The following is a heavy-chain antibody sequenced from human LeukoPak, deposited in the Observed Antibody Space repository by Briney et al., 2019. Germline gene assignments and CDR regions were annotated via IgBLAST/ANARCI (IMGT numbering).Heavy chain of an antibody. CDR3: ARESAGYSSGGLGY. V-gene: IGHV4-39*07. J-gene: IGHJ4*02. CDR1: GFTVSSNY. CDR2: IYYSGST. D-gene: IGHD6-19*01. Sequence: PGGSLRLSCAASGFTVSSNYMSWVRQPPGKGLEWIGSIYYSGSTYYNPSLKSRVTISVDTSKNQFSLKLSSVTAADTAVYYCARESAGYSSGGLGYWGQGTLVTVSS.